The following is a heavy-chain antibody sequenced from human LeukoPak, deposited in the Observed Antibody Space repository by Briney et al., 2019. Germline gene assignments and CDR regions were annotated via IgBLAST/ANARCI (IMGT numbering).Heavy chain of an antibody. CDR3: SKDGSRTSRGGFGY. CDR1: GFIFSNYA. J-gene: IGHJ4*02. Sequence: GGSLRLSCAASGFIFSNYAMSWVRQAPGKGLEWVSAISGSGGSTDYADSVKGRFTISRDNSKNTLYLQLNSLRAEDTAVYYCSKDGSRTSRGGFGYWGQGILVTVSS. V-gene: IGHV3-23*01. CDR2: ISGSGGST. D-gene: IGHD2-2*01.